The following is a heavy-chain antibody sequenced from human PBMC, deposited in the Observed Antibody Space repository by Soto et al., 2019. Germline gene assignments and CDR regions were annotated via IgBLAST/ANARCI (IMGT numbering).Heavy chain of an antibody. CDR2: ISYDGSNK. CDR3: AKEGDYYDSSGPHGGAFDI. D-gene: IGHD3-22*01. Sequence: PGGSLRLSCAASGFTFSSYGMHGVRQAPGKGLEWVAVISYDGSNKYYADSVKGRFTISRDNSKNTLYLQMNSLRAEDTAVYYCAKEGDYYDSSGPHGGAFDIWGQGTMVTVSS. J-gene: IGHJ3*02. CDR1: GFTFSSYG. V-gene: IGHV3-30*18.